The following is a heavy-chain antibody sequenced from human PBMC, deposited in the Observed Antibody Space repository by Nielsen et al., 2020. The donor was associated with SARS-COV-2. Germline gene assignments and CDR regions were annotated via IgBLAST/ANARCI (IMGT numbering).Heavy chain of an antibody. CDR3: ARGIYKIHMMVVVFTSASMYLDY. Sequence: SETLSLTCTVYGASLSGYYWSWIRQPPGKGLQWLGEIDPSGRTNYNPSLKGRVTISVDTSKNQVSLKINSVTAADTAVYYCARGIYKIHMMVVVFTSASMYLDYWGQGSLVTVSS. J-gene: IGHJ4*02. D-gene: IGHD3-22*01. CDR1: GASLSGYY. V-gene: IGHV4-34*01. CDR2: IDPSGRT.